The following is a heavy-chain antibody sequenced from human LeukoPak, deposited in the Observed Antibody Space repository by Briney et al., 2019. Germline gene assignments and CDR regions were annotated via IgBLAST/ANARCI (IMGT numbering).Heavy chain of an antibody. J-gene: IGHJ4*02. D-gene: IGHD1-26*01. V-gene: IGHV5-51*01. CDR2: ISYGDPET. CDR3: ARHQIVGATRSPFDY. Sequence: GKSLNISCTGCGYIFTTYLIGWLRHMRGKGLELMGIISYGDPETRSIPSFQGQVIIAADKSISTPYLQWSSLKASDTAMYYCARHQIVGATRSPFDYWGQGTLVTVSS. CDR1: GYIFTTYL.